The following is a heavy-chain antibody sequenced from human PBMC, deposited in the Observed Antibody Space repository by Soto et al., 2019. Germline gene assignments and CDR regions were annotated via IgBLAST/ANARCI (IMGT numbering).Heavy chain of an antibody. CDR2: ISYDGSNK. CDR1: GFTFSSYG. V-gene: IGHV3-30*18. J-gene: IGHJ3*02. Sequence: GGSLRLSCAASGFTFSSYGMHWVRQAPGKGLEWVAVISYDGSNKYYADSVKGRFTISRDNSKNTLYLQMNSLRAEDTAVYYCAKDMPYYYDSSGRDDAFYIWGQATMVTVSS. D-gene: IGHD3-22*01. CDR3: AKDMPYYYDSSGRDDAFYI.